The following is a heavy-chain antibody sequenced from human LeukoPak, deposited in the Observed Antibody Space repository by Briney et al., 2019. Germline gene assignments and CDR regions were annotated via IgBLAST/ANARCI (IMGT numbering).Heavy chain of an antibody. CDR2: ISYDGSNK. Sequence: GGSLRLSCAASGFTFSSYAMHWARQAPGKGLEWVAVISYDGSNKYYADSVKGRFTISRDNSKNTLYLQMNSLRAEDTAVYYCAASKHHIAVAGLGAFDIWGQGTMVTVSS. J-gene: IGHJ3*02. CDR1: GFTFSSYA. CDR3: AASKHHIAVAGLGAFDI. V-gene: IGHV3-30-3*01. D-gene: IGHD6-19*01.